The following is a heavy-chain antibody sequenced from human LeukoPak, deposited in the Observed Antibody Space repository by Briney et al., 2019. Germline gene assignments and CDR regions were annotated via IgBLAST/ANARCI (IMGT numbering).Heavy chain of an antibody. V-gene: IGHV4-34*01. CDR1: GGSISSYY. CDR2: INHSGST. D-gene: IGHD6-13*01. CDR3: ARSTALSIAAAGGGFDP. J-gene: IGHJ5*02. Sequence: SETLSLTCTVSGGSISSYYWSWIRQPPGKRLEWIGEINHSGSTNYNPSLKSRVTISVDTSKNQFSLKLSSVTAADTAVYYCARSTALSIAAAGGGFDPWGQGTLVTVSS.